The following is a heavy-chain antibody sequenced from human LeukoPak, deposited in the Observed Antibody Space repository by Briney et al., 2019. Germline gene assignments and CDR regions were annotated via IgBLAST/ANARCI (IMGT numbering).Heavy chain of an antibody. Sequence: PSETLSLTCTVSGGSISSYYWSWIRQPPGKGLEWIGYIYTSGSTNYNPSLKSRVTISVDTSKNQFSLKLSSVTAADTAVYYCARSIAAQDDAFDIWGQGTMVTVSS. V-gene: IGHV4-4*09. J-gene: IGHJ3*02. CDR3: ARSIAAQDDAFDI. CDR1: GGSISSYY. D-gene: IGHD6-6*01. CDR2: IYTSGST.